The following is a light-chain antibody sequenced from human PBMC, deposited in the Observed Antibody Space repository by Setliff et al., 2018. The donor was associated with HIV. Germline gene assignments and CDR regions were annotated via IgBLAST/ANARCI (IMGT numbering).Light chain of an antibody. CDR1: QSVSSSY. V-gene: IGKV3-20*01. CDR2: GAS. Sequence: VLTQSPGTLSLSPGERATLSCRASQSVSSSYLAWYQQKPGQAPRLLIYGASSRATGIADRFSGSGSGTDFTLTISRLEPEDFAVYYCQQYGSSPLTFGGGTKVDIK. CDR3: QQYGSSPLT. J-gene: IGKJ4*01.